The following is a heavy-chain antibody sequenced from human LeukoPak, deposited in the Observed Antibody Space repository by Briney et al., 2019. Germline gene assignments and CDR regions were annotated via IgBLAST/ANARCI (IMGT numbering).Heavy chain of an antibody. Sequence: GGSLRLSCAASGFTVSTNYISWLRQAPGKGLEWVSVIYSAGSTYYADSVKGRFTISRDNSKNTVYLQMNSLRPDDTAVYYCAREGGSGSYGYDYWGQGTLVTVSS. CDR1: GFTVSTNY. D-gene: IGHD3-10*01. J-gene: IGHJ4*02. CDR2: IYSAGST. V-gene: IGHV3-66*02. CDR3: AREGGSGSYGYDY.